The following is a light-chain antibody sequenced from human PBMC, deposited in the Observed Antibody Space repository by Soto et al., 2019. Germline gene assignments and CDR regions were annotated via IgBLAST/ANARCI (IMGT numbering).Light chain of an antibody. V-gene: IGLV2-23*02. CDR1: SSDVGSYNL. Sequence: QSALTQPASVSGSPGQSITISCTGTSSDVGSYNLVSWYQQHPGKAPKLMIYEVSKRPSGVSNRFSGSKSGNTASLTISGLQAEDEADYYCCAYAGSSTPYVVFVGGTKLT. CDR2: EVS. CDR3: CAYAGSSTPYVV. J-gene: IGLJ2*01.